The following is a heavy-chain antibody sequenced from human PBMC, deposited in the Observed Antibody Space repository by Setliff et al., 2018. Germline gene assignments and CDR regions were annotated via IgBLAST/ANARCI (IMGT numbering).Heavy chain of an antibody. D-gene: IGHD5-12*01. CDR2: TIPMFGSA. Sequence: SVKVSCKASGGTFRSYGISWVRRAPGQGLEWMGGTIPMFGSANYAQKFQGRVTIITDEFTGTAYMELSSLRTEDTAVYYCAREGVDIRSSTDYRYYMDVWGKGTTVTV. CDR3: AREGVDIRSSTDYRYYMDV. V-gene: IGHV1-69*05. J-gene: IGHJ6*03. CDR1: GGTFRSYG.